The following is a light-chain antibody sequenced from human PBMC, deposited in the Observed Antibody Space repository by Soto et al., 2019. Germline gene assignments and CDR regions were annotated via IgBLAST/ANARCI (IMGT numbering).Light chain of an antibody. CDR1: SSDVGGHNY. Sequence: QSALTQPASVSGSPGQSITISCTGTSSDVGGHNYVSWYQQYPGKAPKLMIYEVSNRPSGVSNRFSGSKSGNTASLTISGLQAEDEADYYCSSYTTSNTLYVFGTGTKLTVL. J-gene: IGLJ1*01. V-gene: IGLV2-14*01. CDR2: EVS. CDR3: SSYTTSNTLYV.